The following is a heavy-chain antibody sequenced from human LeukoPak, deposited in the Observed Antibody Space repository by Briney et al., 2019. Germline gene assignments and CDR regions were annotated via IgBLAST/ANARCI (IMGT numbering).Heavy chain of an antibody. V-gene: IGHV1-46*01. CDR1: GYSFTTYH. CDR2: IKDSGTT. CDR3: ARDRDTAMLDY. Sequence: ASVTVSCKASGYSFTTYHIHWVRQAPGQGLEWMGIIKDSGTTIYPQKFQGRVTITADKSTSTAYMELSSLRSEDTAVYYCARDRDTAMLDYWGQGTLVTVSS. J-gene: IGHJ4*02. D-gene: IGHD5-18*01.